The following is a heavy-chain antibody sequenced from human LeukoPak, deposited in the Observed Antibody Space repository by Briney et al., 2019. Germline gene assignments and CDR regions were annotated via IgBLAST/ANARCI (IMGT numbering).Heavy chain of an antibody. D-gene: IGHD3-10*01. CDR3: ATDRADAWNLLLFLN. V-gene: IGHV1-8*01. CDR2: MNPNSGNT. CDR1: GYTFTSYD. Sequence: ASVKVSCKASGYTFTSYDINWVRQATGQGLEWMGWMNPNSGNTGYAQKFQGRVTMTRNTSISTAYMELSSLRSEDTAVYYCATDRADAWNLLLFLNWGQGTLVTVSS. J-gene: IGHJ4*02.